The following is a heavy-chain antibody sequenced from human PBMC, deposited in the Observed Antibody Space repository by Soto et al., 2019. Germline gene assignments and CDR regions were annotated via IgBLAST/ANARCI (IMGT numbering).Heavy chain of an antibody. CDR1: GYTLNELY. CDR3: ATAAHYCSSTSCYTFEY. CDR2: FDPEDGET. V-gene: IGHV1-24*01. J-gene: IGHJ4*02. D-gene: IGHD2-2*02. Sequence: ASVKVSCKVSGYTLNELYMHWVRQAPGKGLEWMGGFDPEDGETTYSQKFQGRVTMTEDTFTDTAYMELSSLRSEDTAVYYCATAAHYCSSTSCYTFEYWGQGTLVTVSS.